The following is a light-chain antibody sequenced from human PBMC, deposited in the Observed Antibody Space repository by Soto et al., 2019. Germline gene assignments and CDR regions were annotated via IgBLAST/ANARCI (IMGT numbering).Light chain of an antibody. CDR1: SSDIGGYKY. CDR2: EVT. CDR3: SSYTIYSTLLL. Sequence: QSALTQSASVSGSPGQSITISCTGTSSDIGGYKYVSWYQQHPGKAPKLIIYEVTNRPSGVSDRFSGSKSGNTASLTISGLQAEDEADYYCSSYTIYSTLLLFGGGTKLTVL. V-gene: IGLV2-14*01. J-gene: IGLJ2*01.